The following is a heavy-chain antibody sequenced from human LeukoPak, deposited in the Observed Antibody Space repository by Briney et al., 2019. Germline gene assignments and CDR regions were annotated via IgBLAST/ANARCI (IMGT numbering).Heavy chain of an antibody. D-gene: IGHD6-19*01. V-gene: IGHV4-59*01. CDR1: GGSISSDY. CDR2: IYNSGNT. CDR3: ARSDSSAWYPYNAYGLDV. Sequence: SETLSLTCTVSGGSISSDYWNWIRQPPGKGLGWIGYIYNSGNTNYDPSLKSRVTISIDTSKNLFSLKVRSVTAADTAVYYCARSDSSAWYPYNAYGLDVWGQGTTVTVSS. J-gene: IGHJ6*02.